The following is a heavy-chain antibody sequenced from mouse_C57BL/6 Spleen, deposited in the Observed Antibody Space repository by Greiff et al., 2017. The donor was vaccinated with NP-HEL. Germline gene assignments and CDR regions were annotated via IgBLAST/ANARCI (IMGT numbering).Heavy chain of an antibody. V-gene: IGHV5-12*01. J-gene: IGHJ3*01. CDR2: ISNGGGST. CDR1: GFTFSDYY. CDR3: ARHNDGYFAY. Sequence: EVMLVESGGGLVQPGGSLKLSCAASGFTFSDYYMYWVRQTPEKRLEWVAYISNGGGSTYYPDTVKGRFTISRDNAKNTLYLQLSRLKSEDTARYYCARHNDGYFAYWGQGTLVTVSA. D-gene: IGHD2-3*01.